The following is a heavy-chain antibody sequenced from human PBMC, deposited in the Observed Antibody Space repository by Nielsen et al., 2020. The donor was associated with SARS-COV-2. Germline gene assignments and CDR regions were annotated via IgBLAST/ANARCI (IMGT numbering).Heavy chain of an antibody. D-gene: IGHD3-10*01. Sequence: GESLKISCAASGFTFSSYGMHWVRQAPGKGLEWVAVISYDGSNKYYADSVKGRFTISRDNSKNTLYLQMNSLRAEDTAVYYCAKEWGPTMVRGVILYYYYYGMDVWGQGTTVTVSS. V-gene: IGHV3-30*18. CDR3: AKEWGPTMVRGVILYYYYYGMDV. CDR1: GFTFSSYG. J-gene: IGHJ6*02. CDR2: ISYDGSNK.